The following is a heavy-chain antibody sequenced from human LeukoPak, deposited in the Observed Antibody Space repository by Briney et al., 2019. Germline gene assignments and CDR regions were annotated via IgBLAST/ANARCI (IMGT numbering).Heavy chain of an antibody. CDR2: ISYDGSNK. Sequence: GGSLRLSCAASGFTFSSYGMHWVRQAPGKGLEWVAVISYDGSNKYYADSVKGRFTIPRDNSKNTLYLQMNSLRAEDTAVYYCAKMSHYYYYMDVWGKGTTVTVSS. V-gene: IGHV3-30*18. J-gene: IGHJ6*03. CDR1: GFTFSSYG. CDR3: AKMSHYYYYMDV.